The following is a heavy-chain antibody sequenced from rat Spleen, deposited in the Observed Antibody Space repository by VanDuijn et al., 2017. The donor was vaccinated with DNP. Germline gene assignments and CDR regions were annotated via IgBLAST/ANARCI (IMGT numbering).Heavy chain of an antibody. Sequence: QVQLKESGPGLVQPSQTLSLTCTVAGFSLTSYNVHWVRQPPGKGLEWMGVIWHAGSTNYNSALKSRLSISRDTSKSQVFLKVHTLQTEDTAIYFCARGFNNYGFFDYWGHGVMVTVSS. J-gene: IGHJ2*01. V-gene: IGHV2-41*01. CDR2: IWHAGST. D-gene: IGHD1-10*01. CDR1: GFSLTSYN. CDR3: ARGFNNYGFFDY.